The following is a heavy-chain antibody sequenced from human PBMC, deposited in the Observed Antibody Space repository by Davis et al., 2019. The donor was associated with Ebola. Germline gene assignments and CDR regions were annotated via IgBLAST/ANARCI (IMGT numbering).Heavy chain of an antibody. CDR1: GFTFSRYW. V-gene: IGHV3-74*01. Sequence: GESLKISCAASGFTFSRYWMHWVRQVPGKGLVWVSRIKSDGSITSYADSVKGRFTISRDNAKNTLYLQMNSLRAEDTAVYYCARGGTTVTTPLDYWGQGTLVTVSS. CDR3: ARGGTTVTTPLDY. D-gene: IGHD4-11*01. CDR2: IKSDGSIT. J-gene: IGHJ4*02.